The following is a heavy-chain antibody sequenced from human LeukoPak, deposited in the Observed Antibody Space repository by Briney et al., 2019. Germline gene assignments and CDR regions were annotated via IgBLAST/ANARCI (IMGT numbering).Heavy chain of an antibody. J-gene: IGHJ4*02. CDR1: GYTFTSYY. Sequence: ASAKVSCKASGYTFTSYYMHWVRQAPGQGLEWMGIINPSGGSTSYAQKFQGRVTMTRDTSTSTVYMELSSLRSEDTAVYYCARGEYQLRAQSIAAAGTTFDYWGQGTLVTVSS. CDR3: ARGEYQLRAQSIAAAGTTFDY. V-gene: IGHV1-46*01. CDR2: INPSGGST. D-gene: IGHD6-13*01.